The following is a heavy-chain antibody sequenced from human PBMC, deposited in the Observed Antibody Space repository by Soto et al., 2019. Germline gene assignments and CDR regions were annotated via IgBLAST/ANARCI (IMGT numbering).Heavy chain of an antibody. J-gene: IGHJ6*02. D-gene: IGHD2-2*01. CDR3: ARDLLVDVVVPAAPHYYYYYGMDV. Sequence: TLSLTCTVSGGSISSGGYYWSWIRQHPGKGLEWIGYIYYSGSTYYNPSLKSRVTISVDTSKNQFSLKLSSVTAADTAVYYCARDLLVDVVVPAAPHYYYYYGMDVWGQGTTVT. V-gene: IGHV4-31*03. CDR2: IYYSGST. CDR1: GGSISSGGYY.